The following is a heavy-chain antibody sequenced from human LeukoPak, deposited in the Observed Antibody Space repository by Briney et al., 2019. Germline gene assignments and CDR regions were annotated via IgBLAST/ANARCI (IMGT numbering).Heavy chain of an antibody. CDR2: INPNSGGT. V-gene: IGHV1-2*02. CDR1: GYTFTGYY. Sequence: ASVKVSCKASGYTFTGYYMHWVRQAPGQGLEWMGWINPNSGGTNYAQKFQGRATMTRDTSISTAYMELSRLRSDDTAVYYCARLMVQYCSSTSCYHDMGIYFDYWGQGTLVTVSS. D-gene: IGHD2-2*01. J-gene: IGHJ4*02. CDR3: ARLMVQYCSSTSCYHDMGIYFDY.